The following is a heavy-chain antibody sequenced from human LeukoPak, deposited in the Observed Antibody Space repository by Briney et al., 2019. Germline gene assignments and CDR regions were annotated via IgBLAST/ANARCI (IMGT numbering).Heavy chain of an antibody. J-gene: IGHJ4*02. CDR2: ISDSGRST. Sequence: GGCRRLSCAASGFTFTIYAMSWARQAPGKGLEWVSAISDSGRSTYYADSVKGRFTISRDNSENTLYLHMNSLRAEDTAVYYCARLGSAAEDHWARGTLLTVSS. D-gene: IGHD6-13*01. CDR1: GFTFTIYA. CDR3: ARLGSAAEDH. V-gene: IGHV3-23*01.